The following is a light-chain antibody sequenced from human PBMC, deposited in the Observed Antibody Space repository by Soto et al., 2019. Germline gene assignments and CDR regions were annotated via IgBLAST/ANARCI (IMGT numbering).Light chain of an antibody. CDR2: GAS. J-gene: IGKJ1*01. V-gene: IGKV3-15*01. Sequence: IVMTQSPATLSVSPGARATLSCRASQSVSSNLAWYQQKPGPAPSLLIYGASTRATGIPARFIGSGSGTEFTLAISRLEPEDFAVYDCQQYSSSRTFCQGTKVDIK. CDR3: QQYSSSRT. CDR1: QSVSSN.